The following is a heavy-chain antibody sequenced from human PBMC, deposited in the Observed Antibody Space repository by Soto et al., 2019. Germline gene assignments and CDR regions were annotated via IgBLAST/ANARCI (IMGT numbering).Heavy chain of an antibody. V-gene: IGHV4-39*01. J-gene: IGHJ6*02. D-gene: IGHD1-7*01. Sequence: QLQLHESGPGLLKPSETLSLTCTVSGASVSSSSYYWGWIRQPPGMGLEWIGGNYSGSTYYNPSLERPVTISVDTSKNQFSLKLSSVTAADTAVYYCARLNAGTTYYYYGMDVWGQGTTVTASS. CDR3: ARLNAGTTYYYYGMDV. CDR2: NYSGST. CDR1: GASVSSSSYY.